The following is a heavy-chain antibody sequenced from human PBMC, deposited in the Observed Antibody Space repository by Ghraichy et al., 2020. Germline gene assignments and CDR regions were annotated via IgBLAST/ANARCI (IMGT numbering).Heavy chain of an antibody. CDR2: ISSSSSTI. CDR3: ARDDAVEPDYYYFYGMDV. CDR1: GFTFSSYS. V-gene: IGHV3-48*02. Sequence: GGSLRLSCAASGFTFSSYSMNWVRQAPGKGLEWVSYISSSSSTIYYADSVKGRFTISRDNAKNSLYLQMNSLRDEDTAVYYCARDDAVEPDYYYFYGMDVWGQASTGTVSS. D-gene: IGHD5-24*01. J-gene: IGHJ6*01.